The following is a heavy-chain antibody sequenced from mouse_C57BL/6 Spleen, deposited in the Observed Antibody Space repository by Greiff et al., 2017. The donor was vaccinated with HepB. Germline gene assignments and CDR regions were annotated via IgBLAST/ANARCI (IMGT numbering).Heavy chain of an antibody. CDR1: GCAFSSYW. J-gene: IGHJ2*01. CDR3: ARSGRGPHFDY. D-gene: IGHD3-1*01. V-gene: IGHV1-80*01. Sequence: QVQLKQSGAELVKPGASVKISCKASGCAFSSYWMNWVKQRPGKGLEWIGQIYPGDGDTNYNGKFKGKATLTADKSSSTAYMQLSSLTSEDSAVYFCARSGRGPHFDYWGQGTTLTVSS. CDR2: IYPGDGDT.